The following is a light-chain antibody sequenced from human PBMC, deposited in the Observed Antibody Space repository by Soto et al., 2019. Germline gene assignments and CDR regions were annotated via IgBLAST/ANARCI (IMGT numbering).Light chain of an antibody. CDR2: RTS. V-gene: IGKV3-15*01. J-gene: IGKJ4*01. Sequence: EIVMTQSPATLSVSPGERATLSCRASQSISSNLAWYQQKPGQAPRLLMFRTSSRATGFPARFSGSGSGTEFNLTISSLQSEDFGVYYCQQRSNWPPLTFGGGTKVDIK. CDR3: QQRSNWPPLT. CDR1: QSISSN.